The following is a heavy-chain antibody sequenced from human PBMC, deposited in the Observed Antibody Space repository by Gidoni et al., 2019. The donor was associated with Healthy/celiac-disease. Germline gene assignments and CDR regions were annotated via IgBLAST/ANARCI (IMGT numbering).Heavy chain of an antibody. CDR1: GGSISSSSYY. D-gene: IGHD4-17*01. Sequence: QLQLQESGPGLVKPSETLSLTCTVSGGSISSSSYYWGWIRQPPGKGLEWIGSIYYSGSTYYNPSLKSRVTISVDTSKNQFSLKLSSVTAADTAVYYCARGYGDYENAFDIWGQRTMVTVSS. CDR2: IYYSGST. CDR3: ARGYGDYENAFDI. J-gene: IGHJ3*02. V-gene: IGHV4-39*07.